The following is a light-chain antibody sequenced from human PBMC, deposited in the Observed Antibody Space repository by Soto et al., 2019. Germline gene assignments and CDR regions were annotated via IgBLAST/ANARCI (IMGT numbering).Light chain of an antibody. Sequence: EIVLTQSPGTLSLSPGERATVSCRASQSVSSIYLAWYQQKPGQAPRLLIYGASSRATGIPDRFSGSGSGTDFTLTLSRLEPEDFAVYNCQQCGSSRVTFGPGTKVDIK. V-gene: IGKV3-20*01. CDR3: QQCGSSRVT. CDR1: QSVSSIY. CDR2: GAS. J-gene: IGKJ3*01.